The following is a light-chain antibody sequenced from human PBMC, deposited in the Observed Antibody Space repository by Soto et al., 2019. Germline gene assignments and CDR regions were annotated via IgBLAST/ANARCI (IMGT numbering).Light chain of an antibody. CDR2: EVS. CDR3: FSYTSSGTYV. Sequence: SRLTKPASVSGSPGQSITISCTGTSSDVGNYKYVSWYQQHPGKAPKLMIYEVSNRPSGVSNRFSGSKSGNTASLTISGLQAEDGTDYYCFSYTSSGTYVFGTGTKLTVL. CDR1: SSDVGNYKY. V-gene: IGLV2-14*01. J-gene: IGLJ1*01.